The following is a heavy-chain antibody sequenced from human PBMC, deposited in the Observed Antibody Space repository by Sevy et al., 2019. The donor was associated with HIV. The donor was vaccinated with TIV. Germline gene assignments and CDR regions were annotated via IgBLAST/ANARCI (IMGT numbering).Heavy chain of an antibody. D-gene: IGHD6-19*01. CDR1: GFTFTNAW. J-gene: IGHJ6*02. Sequence: GGSLRLSCAVSGFTFTNAWMTWVRQAPGKGLEWLGRIKSKADGGTTDYPIPVKDRFTYSRDDSQNMLNLQVNSLETEDTGVYDCCADTAGSYAMDVWGQGTTVTVSS. V-gene: IGHV3-15*01. CDR2: IKSKADGGTT. CDR3: CADTAGSYAMDV.